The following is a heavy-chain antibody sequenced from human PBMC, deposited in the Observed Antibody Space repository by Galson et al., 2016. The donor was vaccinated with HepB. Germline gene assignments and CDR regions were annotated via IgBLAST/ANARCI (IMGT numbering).Heavy chain of an antibody. CDR2: IWYDGSNK. Sequence: SLRLSCAASGFTFSSYGMHWVRQAPGKGLEWVAVIWYDGSNKYYADSVKGRFTISRDNSKNTLSLQMNSLRAEDTAVYYCASARRDLTRFDDWGQGTLVTVSS. CDR3: ASARRDLTRFDD. D-gene: IGHD3-3*01. CDR1: GFTFSSYG. V-gene: IGHV3-33*01. J-gene: IGHJ4*02.